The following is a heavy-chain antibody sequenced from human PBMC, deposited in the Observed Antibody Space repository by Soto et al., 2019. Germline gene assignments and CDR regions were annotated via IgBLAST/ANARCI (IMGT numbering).Heavy chain of an antibody. D-gene: IGHD2-21*02. V-gene: IGHV3-21*01. CDR3: ARSIVVVTENDAFDI. CDR1: GFTFSSDS. CDR2: ISSSGSFM. Sequence: PGGSLRLSCAASGFTFSSDSMGWVRQAPGKGLEWVSSISSSGSFMNYADSVKGRFTISRDNAKNSLYLQMNSLRAEDTAVYYCARSIVVVTENDAFDIWGQGTMVTVSS. J-gene: IGHJ3*02.